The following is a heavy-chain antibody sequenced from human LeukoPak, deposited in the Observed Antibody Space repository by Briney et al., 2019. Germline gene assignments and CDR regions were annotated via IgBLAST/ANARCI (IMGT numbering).Heavy chain of an antibody. CDR2: IYHNGST. J-gene: IGHJ4*02. Sequence: SETLSLTCTVSGGSISSSSYYWGWIRQPPGKGLEWLGYIYHNGSTYYNPSLESRISISLDPSKNQFSLKLSSVTAADTALYYCARSSSSPRLDYWGQGTLVTVSS. V-gene: IGHV4-31*03. D-gene: IGHD6-6*01. CDR1: GGSISSSSYY. CDR3: ARSSSSPRLDY.